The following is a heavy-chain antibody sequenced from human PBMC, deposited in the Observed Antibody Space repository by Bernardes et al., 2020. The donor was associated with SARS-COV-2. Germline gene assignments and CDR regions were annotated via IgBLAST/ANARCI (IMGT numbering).Heavy chain of an antibody. D-gene: IGHD2-2*01. CDR2: ISGSGGST. Sequence: GGSLRLSCAASGFTFSSYAMSWVRQAPGKGLEWVSAISGSGGSTYYADSVKGRFTISRDNAKNTLYLQMNSLRAEDTAVYYCARDGDIVVVPAAQGGNNWFDPWGQGTLVTVS. V-gene: IGHV3-23*01. J-gene: IGHJ5*02. CDR3: ARDGDIVVVPAAQGGNNWFDP. CDR1: GFTFSSYA.